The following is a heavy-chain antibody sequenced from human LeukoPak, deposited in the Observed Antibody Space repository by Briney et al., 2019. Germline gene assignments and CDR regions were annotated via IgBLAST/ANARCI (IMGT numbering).Heavy chain of an antibody. V-gene: IGHV4-39*01. J-gene: IGHJ1*01. Sequence: SETLSLTCTVSGVSISSSHNYWGWIRQPPGKGLEWIGSIYYSGSTYYKPSLKSRVTISVDTSKNQFSLKLSSVTAADTAVYYCARIPQNSGSYSGHFQHWGQGTLVTVSS. CDR1: GVSISSSHNY. D-gene: IGHD1-26*01. CDR2: IYYSGST. CDR3: ARIPQNSGSYSGHFQH.